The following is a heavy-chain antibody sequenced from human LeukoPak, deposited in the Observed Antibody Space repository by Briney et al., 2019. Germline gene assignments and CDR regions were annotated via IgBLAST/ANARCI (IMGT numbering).Heavy chain of an antibody. J-gene: IGHJ6*03. CDR1: GGTFSSYA. Sequence: SVKLSCKASGGTFSSYAISWVRQAPGQGLEWMGGIIPIFGTANYAQKFQGRVTITAAESTITAYMELSSLRSEDTAVYYCARQDGYGDEVYYYYMDVWGKGTTVTISS. CDR3: ARQDGYGDEVYYYYMDV. D-gene: IGHD4-17*01. CDR2: IIPIFGTA. V-gene: IGHV1-69*13.